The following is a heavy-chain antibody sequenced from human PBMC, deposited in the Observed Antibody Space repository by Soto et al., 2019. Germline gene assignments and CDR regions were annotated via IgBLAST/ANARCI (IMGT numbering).Heavy chain of an antibody. J-gene: IGHJ3*02. Sequence: QVQLAESGGGVVQTGRSLRLSCTASGFTFSHYGMHWVRQAPGKGLEWVAGIWYDGRDQYYADSVKGGFTISRDNSQNTFNLKWNGLGGEETAGYYCTGEGGGGDCWGGYDIWGQGKMVTVS. CDR2: IWYDGRDQ. D-gene: IGHD2-21*02. CDR3: TGEGGGGDCWGGYDI. CDR1: GFTFSHYG. V-gene: IGHV3-33*01.